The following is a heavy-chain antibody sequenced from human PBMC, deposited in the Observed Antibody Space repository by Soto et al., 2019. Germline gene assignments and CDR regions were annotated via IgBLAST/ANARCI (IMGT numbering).Heavy chain of an antibody. V-gene: IGHV4-31*02. CDR1: GASTVSHYH. CDR2: IFNSGTT. D-gene: IGHD1-26*01. J-gene: IGHJ4*02. Sequence: SETLSLTCSVSGASTVSHYHWTWIRQPPGKGLEWMGYIFNSGTTFYNPSPTSRLSISMDTSGNHFSLELRSVTAADTAVYYCALALGPTTGLDYWGQGTLVTVSS. CDR3: ALALGPTTGLDY.